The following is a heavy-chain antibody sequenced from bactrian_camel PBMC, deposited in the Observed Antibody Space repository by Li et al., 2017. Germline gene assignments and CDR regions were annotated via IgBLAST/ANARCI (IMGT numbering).Heavy chain of an antibody. V-gene: IGHV3S53*01. CDR1: GYRKC. CDR2: IETYGMT. Sequence: HVQLVESGGGSVQAGGSLRLSCVYSGYRKCMGWFRQAPGKEREGVAHIETYGMTRYIDAVKGRFNISRDNAQNSVYLQMNNLKPEDTAMYYCAATSYGLILSCSAALADFGYWGRGPRSPSP. J-gene: IGHJ6*01. CDR3: AATSYGLILSCSAALADFGY. D-gene: IGHD3*01.